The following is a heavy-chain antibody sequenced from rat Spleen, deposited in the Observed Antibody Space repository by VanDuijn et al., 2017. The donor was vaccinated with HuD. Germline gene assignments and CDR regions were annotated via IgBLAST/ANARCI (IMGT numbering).Heavy chain of an antibody. D-gene: IGHD1-4*01. CDR1: GFTFSDYY. Sequence: EVQLVESDGGLVQPGRSLKVSCAASGFTFSDYYMIWVRQAPKKGLEWVASISYEGSNTYYGDSVKGRFTISRDNTKSTLYLQMNSLTSEDTATYYCARPGITSYVMDAWGQGASVTVSS. V-gene: IGHV5-22*01. CDR2: ISYEGSNT. CDR3: ARPGITSYVMDA. J-gene: IGHJ4*01.